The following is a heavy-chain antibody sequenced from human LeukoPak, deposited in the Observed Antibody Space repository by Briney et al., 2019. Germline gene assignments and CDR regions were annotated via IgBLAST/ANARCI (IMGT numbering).Heavy chain of an antibody. V-gene: IGHV3-64D*06. J-gene: IGHJ3*02. D-gene: IGHD3-22*01. CDR3: VKEYYYDSSGWGYAFGI. Sequence: PGGSLRLSCSASGFTFSSYAMHWVRQAPGKGLEYVSAISSNGGSTYYADSVKGRFTISRDNSKNTLYLQMSSLRAEDTAVYYCVKEYYYDSSGWGYAFGIWGQGTMVTVSS. CDR1: GFTFSSYA. CDR2: ISSNGGST.